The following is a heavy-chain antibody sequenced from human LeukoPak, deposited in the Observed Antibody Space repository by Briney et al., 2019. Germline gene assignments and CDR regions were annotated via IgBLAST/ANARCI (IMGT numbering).Heavy chain of an antibody. CDR2: ISAYNGNT. D-gene: IGHD6-13*01. J-gene: IGHJ4*02. CDR1: GYTFTSYG. V-gene: IGHV1-18*01. CDR3: ARFSLSCSSSWHYYFDY. Sequence: ASVKVSCKASGYTFTSYGISWVRQAPGQGLEWMGWISAYNGNTNYAQKLQDRVTMTTDTSTSTAYMELRSLRSDDTAVYYCARFSLSCSSSWHYYFDYWGQGTLVTVSS.